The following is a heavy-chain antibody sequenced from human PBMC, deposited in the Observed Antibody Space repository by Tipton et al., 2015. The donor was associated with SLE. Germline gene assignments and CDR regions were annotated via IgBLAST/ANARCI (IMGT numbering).Heavy chain of an antibody. CDR2: IEQGGVEK. CDR1: AFNFSSYW. Sequence: SLRLSCAASAFNFSSYWMNWVRQAPGRGLEWVANIEQGGVEKFYVDSVKGRFTISRDNAKNSLYLQMNSLRAEDTAVYFCAREFVSWSGYYRYFESWGQGTLVTVSS. J-gene: IGHJ4*02. D-gene: IGHD3-3*01. V-gene: IGHV3-7*01. CDR3: AREFVSWSGYYRYFES.